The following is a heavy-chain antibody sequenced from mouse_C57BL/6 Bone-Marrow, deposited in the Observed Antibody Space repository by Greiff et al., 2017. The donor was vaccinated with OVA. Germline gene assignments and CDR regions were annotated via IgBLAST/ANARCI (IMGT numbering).Heavy chain of an antibody. CDR1: GFTIKNTY. Sequence: EVQLQQSVAELVRPGASVKLSCTASGFTIKNTYMHWVKQRPEQGLEWIGRIDPANGNTKYAPKFQGKATITADTSSNTAYVQLSSLTSEDTAIYYCARTGTGYFDVWGTGTTVTVSS. D-gene: IGHD3-3*01. V-gene: IGHV14-3*01. CDR2: IDPANGNT. J-gene: IGHJ1*03. CDR3: ARTGTGYFDV.